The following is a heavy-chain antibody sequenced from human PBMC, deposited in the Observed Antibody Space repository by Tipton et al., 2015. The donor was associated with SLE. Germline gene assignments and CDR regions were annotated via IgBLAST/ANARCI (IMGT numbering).Heavy chain of an antibody. D-gene: IGHD5-12*01. V-gene: IGHV3-30*04. Sequence: RSLRLSCAASGFTFSSYAMHWVRQAPGKGLEWVAVISYDGSNKYYADSVKGRFTISRDNSKNTLYLQMNSLRAEDTAVYYCTTDDDRGTRLHYWGQGTLVAVSS. J-gene: IGHJ4*02. CDR2: ISYDGSNK. CDR1: GFTFSSYA. CDR3: TTDDDRGTRLHY.